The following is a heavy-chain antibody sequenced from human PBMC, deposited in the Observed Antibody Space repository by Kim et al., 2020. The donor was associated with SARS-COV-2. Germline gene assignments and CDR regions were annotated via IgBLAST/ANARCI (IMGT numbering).Heavy chain of an antibody. D-gene: IGHD1-1*01. CDR3: ARGGWNARSGYYGMDV. V-gene: IGHV4-34*01. CDR1: GGSFSGYY. CDR2: INHSGST. J-gene: IGHJ6*02. Sequence: SETLSLTCAVYGGSFSGYYWSWIRQPPGKGLEWIGEINHSGSTNYNPSLKSRVTISVDTSKNQFSLKLSSVTAADTAVYYCARGGWNARSGYYGMDVWGQGTTVTVSS.